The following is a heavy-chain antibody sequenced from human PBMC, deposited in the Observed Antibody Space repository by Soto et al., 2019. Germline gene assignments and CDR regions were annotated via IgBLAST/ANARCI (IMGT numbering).Heavy chain of an antibody. Sequence: QVQLVQSGAEVKKPGSSVKVSCKASGGTFSSYTICWVRQAPGQGLEWMGRIIPILGIANYAQKFQGRVTITADKYTSTAYMELSSLRSEDTAVYYCPRDVCGYSYYVQEDYWGQGTLVTGSS. V-gene: IGHV1-69*08. CDR3: PRDVCGYSYYVQEDY. J-gene: IGHJ4*02. CDR1: GGTFSSYT. D-gene: IGHD5-12*01. CDR2: IIPILGIA.